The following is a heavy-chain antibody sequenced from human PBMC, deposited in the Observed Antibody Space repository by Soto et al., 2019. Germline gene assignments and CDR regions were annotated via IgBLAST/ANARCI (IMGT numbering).Heavy chain of an antibody. D-gene: IGHD3-10*01. CDR1: GFTFTNYA. CDR3: AKDRFTSTVRKYWFFDL. V-gene: IGHV3-23*01. J-gene: IGHJ2*01. CDR2: ISGGDGDT. Sequence: EVQLLESGGGLVKPGGSLRLSCAASGFTFTNYAMTWVRQAPGKGLEWVSSISGGDGDTSYADSVKGRFTIPRDNSENTMFLQMNSLRPDDTAVYYCAKDRFTSTVRKYWFFDLWGRGTLVTVSS.